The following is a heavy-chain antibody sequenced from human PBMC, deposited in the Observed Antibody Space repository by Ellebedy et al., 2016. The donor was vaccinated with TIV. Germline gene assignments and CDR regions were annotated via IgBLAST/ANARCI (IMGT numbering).Heavy chain of an antibody. CDR2: ISSNGGST. J-gene: IGHJ4*02. CDR1: GFTFSSYA. Sequence: GESLKISXAASGFTFSSYAMHWVRQAPGKGLEYVSAISSNGGSTYYANSVKGRFTISRDNSKNTLYLQMGSLRAEDTAVYYCARDSRFCSGGSCYWYYFDYWGQGTLVTVSS. V-gene: IGHV3-64*01. D-gene: IGHD2-15*01. CDR3: ARDSRFCSGGSCYWYYFDY.